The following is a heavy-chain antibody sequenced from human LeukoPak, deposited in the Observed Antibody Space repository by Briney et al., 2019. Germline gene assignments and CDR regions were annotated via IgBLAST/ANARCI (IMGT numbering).Heavy chain of an antibody. D-gene: IGHD1-7*01. J-gene: IGHJ6*03. CDR2: INPNRGST. CDR1: GYTFTSYY. CDR3: ARDLGRNWNYGYYYYMDV. Sequence: ASVKVSCKASGYTFTSYYMYWVRQAPGQGLEWMGIINPNRGSTSYAQKFQGRVTMTRDMSTSTVYMELSSLRSEDTAVYYCARDLGRNWNYGYYYYMDVWGKGTTVTVSS. V-gene: IGHV1-46*01.